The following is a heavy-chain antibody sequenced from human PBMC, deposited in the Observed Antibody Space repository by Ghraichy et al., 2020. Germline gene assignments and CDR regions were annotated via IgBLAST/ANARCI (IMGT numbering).Heavy chain of an antibody. Sequence: GGSLRLSCAASGFTFSDYYMSWLRQVPGKGLQWVSYISGGGTSVSYADSVRGRFTVSRDNAKSSLYLQMNSLRTEDAAVYFCARVGDTSAAGTSDYWGLGTLVTGSS. CDR1: GFTFSDYY. V-gene: IGHV3-11*01. CDR2: ISGGGTSV. D-gene: IGHD6-13*01. J-gene: IGHJ4*02. CDR3: ARVGDTSAAGTSDY.